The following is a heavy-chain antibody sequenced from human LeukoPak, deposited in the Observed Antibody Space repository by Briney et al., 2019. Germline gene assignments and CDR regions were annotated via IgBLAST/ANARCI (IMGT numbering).Heavy chain of an antibody. CDR1: GGTFSNYA. D-gene: IGHD3-10*01. CDR3: ATRMPGSQSDN. J-gene: IGHJ4*02. V-gene: IGHV1-69*01. CDR2: IIPIFATP. Sequence: SVKVSCKASGGTFSNYAISWVRQAPGHGLEWMGGIIPIFATPSYAQKSQGRVTITADESTTTAYMTLSSLRSEDTAVYFCATRMPGSQSDNWGQGTLVTVSS.